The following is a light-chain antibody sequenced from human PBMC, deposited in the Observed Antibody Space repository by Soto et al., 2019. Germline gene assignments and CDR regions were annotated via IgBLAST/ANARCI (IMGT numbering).Light chain of an antibody. CDR2: VVS. Sequence: QSALTQPASVSGSPGQSITISCTGTSSDVGAYNSVSWYQQHPDKAPKLMIYVVSNRPSGVSNRFSGCKSGNTASLTISGVQAEEEDDYYYSASSSSSTLVFGGGTKLTVL. V-gene: IGLV2-14*01. CDR3: SASSSSSTLV. J-gene: IGLJ2*01. CDR1: SSDVGAYNS.